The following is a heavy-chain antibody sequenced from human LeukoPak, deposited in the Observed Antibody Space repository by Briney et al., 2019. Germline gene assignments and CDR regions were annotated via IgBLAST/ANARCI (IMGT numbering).Heavy chain of an antibody. CDR3: APKWLLSNLGDY. CDR2: ISYDGSNK. V-gene: IGHV3-30*04. J-gene: IGHJ4*02. CDR1: GFTFSSYA. Sequence: GRSLRLSCAASGFTFSSYAMHWVRQAPGKGLEWVAVISYDGSNKYYADSVKGRFTISRDNSKNTLYLQMNSLRAEDTAVYYCAPKWLLSNLGDYWGQGTLVTVSS. D-gene: IGHD3-3*01.